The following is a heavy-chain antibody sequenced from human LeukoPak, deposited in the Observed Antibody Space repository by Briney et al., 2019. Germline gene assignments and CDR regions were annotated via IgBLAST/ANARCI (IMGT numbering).Heavy chain of an antibody. V-gene: IGHV1-2*02. CDR2: INPNSGGT. CDR3: ARLRIAVAGNGWFDP. D-gene: IGHD6-19*01. J-gene: IGHJ5*02. CDR1: GYTFTGYY. Sequence: ASVKVSCKASGYTFTGYYMHWVRQAPGQGLEWMGWINPNSGGTNYAQKLQGRVTMTTDTSTSTAYMELRSLRSDDTAVYYCARLRIAVAGNGWFDPWGQGTLVTVSS.